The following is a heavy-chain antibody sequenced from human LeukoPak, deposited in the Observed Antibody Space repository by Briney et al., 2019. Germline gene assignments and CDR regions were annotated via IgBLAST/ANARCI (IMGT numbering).Heavy chain of an antibody. CDR1: GGSISSSSYY. CDR3: ARHIDPVTPFY. J-gene: IGHJ4*02. D-gene: IGHD4-17*01. V-gene: IGHV4-39*01. CDR2: FYYSGNT. Sequence: PSETLSLTCTVSGGSISSSSYYWGWIRQPPGKGLEWIGSFYYSGNTYYNPSLKSRVSISEDTSKNQFSLKLSSVTAADTAVYYCARHIDPVTPFYWGQGTLLTVSS.